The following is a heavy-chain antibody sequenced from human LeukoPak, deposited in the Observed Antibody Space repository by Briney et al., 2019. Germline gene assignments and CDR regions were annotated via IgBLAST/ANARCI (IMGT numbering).Heavy chain of an antibody. CDR1: GFSFSNYW. Sequence: GGSLRLSCAASGFSFSNYWMRWVRQAPGKGLEWVATIKGDGNKKDYVDSVRGRFTVSIDNAKNSLYLQMSSLRVEDTAIYYCESTTGPWGQGTLVIVSS. CDR3: ESTTGP. J-gene: IGHJ5*02. CDR2: IKGDGNKK. V-gene: IGHV3-7*01. D-gene: IGHD1-7*01.